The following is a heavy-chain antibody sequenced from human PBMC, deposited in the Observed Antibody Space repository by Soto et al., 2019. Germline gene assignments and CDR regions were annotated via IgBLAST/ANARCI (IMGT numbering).Heavy chain of an antibody. Sequence: QVQLVESGGGVVQPGRSLRLSCAASGFTFSSYGMHWVRQAPGKGLEWVAVIGYDGSNKYYADSVKGRFTISRDNSKNKLYLQMNSLRAEDTAVYYCATNNYWGQGTLVTVSS. V-gene: IGHV3-33*01. CDR1: GFTFSSYG. J-gene: IGHJ4*02. CDR2: IGYDGSNK. CDR3: ATNNY.